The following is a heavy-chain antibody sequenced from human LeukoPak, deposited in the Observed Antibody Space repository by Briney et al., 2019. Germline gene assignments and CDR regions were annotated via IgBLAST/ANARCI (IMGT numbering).Heavy chain of an antibody. CDR2: ISGSGGST. Sequence: GGSLRLSCAASGFTFTSYSMNWVRQAPGKGLEWVSAISGSGGSTYYADSVKGRFTISRDNSKNTLYLQMNSLRAEDTAVYYCAKGPQWELLIWDFDYWGQGTLVTVSS. CDR1: GFTFTSYS. D-gene: IGHD1-26*01. V-gene: IGHV3-23*01. J-gene: IGHJ4*02. CDR3: AKGPQWELLIWDFDY.